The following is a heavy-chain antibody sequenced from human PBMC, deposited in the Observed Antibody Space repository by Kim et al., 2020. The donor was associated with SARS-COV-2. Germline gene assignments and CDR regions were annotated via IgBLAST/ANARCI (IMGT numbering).Heavy chain of an antibody. CDR2: IYDSGST. Sequence: SETLSLTCTVSGGSISSGGYYWSWIRQHPGKGLEWIGYIYDSGSTYYNPSLKSRVTISVDTSKNQFSLKLSSVTAADTAMYYCARTRITMIVVVTHFDYWGQGTLVTVSS. CDR3: ARTRITMIVVVTHFDY. D-gene: IGHD3-22*01. V-gene: IGHV4-31*03. CDR1: GGSISSGGYY. J-gene: IGHJ4*02.